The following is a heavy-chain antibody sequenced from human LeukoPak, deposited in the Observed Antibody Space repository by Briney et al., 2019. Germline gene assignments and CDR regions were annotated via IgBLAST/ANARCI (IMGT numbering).Heavy chain of an antibody. CDR3: ARGQNQLLYLAFDY. V-gene: IGHV1-69*13. CDR2: IIPIFGTA. Sequence: GASVKVSCKASGGTFSSYAISWVRQAPGQGLEWMGGIIPIFGTANYAQKFQGRVTITADESTSTAYMELSSLRSEDTAVYYCARGQNQLLYLAFDYWGQGTLVTVSS. J-gene: IGHJ4*02. D-gene: IGHD2-2*02. CDR1: GGTFSSYA.